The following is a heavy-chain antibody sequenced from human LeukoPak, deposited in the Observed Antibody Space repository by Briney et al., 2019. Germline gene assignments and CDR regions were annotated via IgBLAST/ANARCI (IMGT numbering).Heavy chain of an antibody. CDR2: IYWDDDK. J-gene: IGHJ4*02. CDR1: GFSLSTSGVG. CDR3: AHTRLYSGGRVFDY. Sequence: SGPTLVSPTQTLTLTCTLSGFSLSTSGVGVAWIRQPPGGALEWLALIYWDDDKRYSPSLKNRLTVTKDTSKNQVVLTMTNMDPVDTATYYCAHTRLYSGGRVFDYWGQGTLVTVSS. V-gene: IGHV2-5*02. D-gene: IGHD2-15*01.